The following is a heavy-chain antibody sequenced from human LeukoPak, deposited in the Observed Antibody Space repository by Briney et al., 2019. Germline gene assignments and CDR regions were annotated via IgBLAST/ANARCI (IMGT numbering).Heavy chain of an antibody. CDR3: ARGEAGYSSGWTELGI. CDR2: ISSSGSTI. D-gene: IGHD6-19*01. V-gene: IGHV3-48*03. Sequence: GGSLRLSCAASGFTFSSYEMNWVRQAPGKGLEWVSYISSSGSTIYYADSVKGRFTISRDNAKNSLYLQMNSLRAEDTALYYCARGEAGYSSGWTELGIWGQGTMVTVSS. CDR1: GFTFSSYE. J-gene: IGHJ3*02.